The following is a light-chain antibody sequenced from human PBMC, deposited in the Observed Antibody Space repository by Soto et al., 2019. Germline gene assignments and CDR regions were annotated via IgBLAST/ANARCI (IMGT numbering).Light chain of an antibody. CDR3: QQYYDFRT. J-gene: IGKJ1*01. V-gene: IGKV1-5*03. CDR2: EAS. Sequence: IQLTQSPSTLSGSVGDRVTITCRASQGVSTWLAWYQQRPSQAPKLIVYEASKLQSGVPSRFSASGSVRDFTLTISSLQPEDSATYYCQQYYDFRTFGQGTKVEI. CDR1: QGVSTW.